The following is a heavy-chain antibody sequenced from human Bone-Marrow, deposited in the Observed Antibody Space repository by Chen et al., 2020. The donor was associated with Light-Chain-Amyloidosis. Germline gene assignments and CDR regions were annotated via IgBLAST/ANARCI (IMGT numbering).Heavy chain of an antibody. V-gene: IGHV3-21*01. J-gene: IGHJ4*02. CDR2: VTSSSSFM. D-gene: IGHD5-12*01. CDR1: GFTFSDHI. Sequence: EVQLVESGGGLVKPGGSLRLTCAASGFTFSDHIMHWVRRAPGKGLEWFSSVTSSSSFMSDADSVKGRFSISRDNAKSSLYLQMNSLRAEDTAVYYCAREGGYTSKLDYWGQGTLVTVSS. CDR3: AREGGYTSKLDY.